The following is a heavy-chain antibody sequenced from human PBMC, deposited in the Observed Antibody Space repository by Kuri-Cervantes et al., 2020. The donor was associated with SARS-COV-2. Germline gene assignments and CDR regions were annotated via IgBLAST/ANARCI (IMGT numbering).Heavy chain of an antibody. CDR2: ISGSGGST. CDR3: AKDRGYSSSWYTFVGSDY. D-gene: IGHD6-13*01. Sequence: LSLTCAASGFTFSSYAMSWVRQAPGKGLEWVSAISGSGGSTYYADSVRGRSTISRDNSKNTLYLQMNSLRAEDTAVYYCAKDRGYSSSWYTFVGSDYWGQGTLVTVSS. CDR1: GFTFSSYA. V-gene: IGHV3-23*01. J-gene: IGHJ4*02.